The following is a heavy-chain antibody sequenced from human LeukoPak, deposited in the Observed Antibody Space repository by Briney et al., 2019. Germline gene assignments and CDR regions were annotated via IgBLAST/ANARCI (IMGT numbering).Heavy chain of an antibody. CDR1: GGSISSYY. V-gene: IGHV4-39*01. CDR2: IYYSGST. Sequence: PSETLSLTCTVSGGSISSYYWGWIRQPPGKGLEWIGSIYYSGSTYYNPSLKSRVTISVDTSKNQFSLKLSSVTAADTAVYYCARQPGGYSYGSYYFDYWGQGTLVTVSS. CDR3: ARQPGGYSYGSYYFDY. D-gene: IGHD5-18*01. J-gene: IGHJ4*02.